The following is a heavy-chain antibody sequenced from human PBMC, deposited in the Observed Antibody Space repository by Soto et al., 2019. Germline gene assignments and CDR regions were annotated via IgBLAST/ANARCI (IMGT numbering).Heavy chain of an antibody. D-gene: IGHD2-15*01. CDR2: IFSNDEK. CDR1: GFSLSNARMG. Sequence: QVTLKESGPVLVKPTETLTLTCTVSGFSLSNARMGVSWIRQPPGKALEWLAHIFSNDEKSYSTSLKSRLTISKDTSKSKVLLTMTNMDPVDTATYYCARSHCSGGSCYPEEFDYWGQGTLVTVSS. CDR3: ARSHCSGGSCYPEEFDY. J-gene: IGHJ4*02. V-gene: IGHV2-26*01.